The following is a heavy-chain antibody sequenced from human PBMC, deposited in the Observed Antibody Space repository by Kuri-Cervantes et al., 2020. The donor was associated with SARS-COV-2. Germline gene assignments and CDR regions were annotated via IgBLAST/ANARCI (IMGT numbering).Heavy chain of an antibody. Sequence: SCTVSGGSISSGDYYWSWIRQPPGKGLEWIGYIYYSGSTYYNPSLKSRVTISVDRSKNQFSLKLSSVTAADTAVYYCARVVPPHWFDPWGQGTLVTVSS. V-gene: IGHV4-30-4*01. CDR1: GGSISSGDYY. D-gene: IGHD1-26*01. J-gene: IGHJ5*02. CDR3: ARVVPPHWFDP. CDR2: IYYSGST.